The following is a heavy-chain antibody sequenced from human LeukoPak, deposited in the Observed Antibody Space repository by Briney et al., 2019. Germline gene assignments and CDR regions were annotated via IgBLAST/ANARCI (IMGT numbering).Heavy chain of an antibody. Sequence: SETLSLTCTVSGGSVSSGSYYWSWIRQPPGKGLEWIGYIYYSGSTNYNPSLKSRVTISVDTSKNQFSLKLSSVTAADTAVYYCARTYDSSGYEFDYWGQGTLVNVSS. CDR3: ARTYDSSGYEFDY. CDR2: IYYSGST. D-gene: IGHD3-22*01. J-gene: IGHJ4*02. CDR1: GGSVSSGSYY. V-gene: IGHV4-61*01.